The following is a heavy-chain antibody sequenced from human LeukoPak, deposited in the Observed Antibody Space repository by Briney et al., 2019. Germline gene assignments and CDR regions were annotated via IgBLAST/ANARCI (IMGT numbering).Heavy chain of an antibody. CDR3: ARVHGADRGHFDY. J-gene: IGHJ4*02. V-gene: IGHV1-18*01. CDR1: DYTFTSYG. D-gene: IGHD1-14*01. CDR2: ISAYNGNT. Sequence: ASVKVSCKASDYTFTSYGVSWVRQAPGQGLEWMGWISAYNGNTNYAQKLQGRVTMTTDTSTTTAHMELKSLRSDDTAVYYCARVHGADRGHFDYWGQGTLVTVSS.